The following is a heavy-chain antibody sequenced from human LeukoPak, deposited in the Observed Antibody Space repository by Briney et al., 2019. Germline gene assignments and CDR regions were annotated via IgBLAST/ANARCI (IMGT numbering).Heavy chain of an antibody. V-gene: IGHV3-30*18. D-gene: IGHD3-22*01. CDR1: GFTFSSYG. J-gene: IGHJ4*02. Sequence: PGGSLRLSRAASGFTFSSYGMHWVRQAPGKGLEWVAVISYDGSNKYYAESVKGRFTISRDNSKNTLFLQMNSLRAEDTAVYYCAKGYGFDSSGSEHYSENWGQESSVTVSS. CDR2: ISYDGSNK. CDR3: AKGYGFDSSGSEHYSEN.